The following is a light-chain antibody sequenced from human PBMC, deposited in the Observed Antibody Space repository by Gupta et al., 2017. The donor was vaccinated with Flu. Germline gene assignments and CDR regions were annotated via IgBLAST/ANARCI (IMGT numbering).Light chain of an antibody. CDR2: DVT. V-gene: IGLV2-11*01. CDR1: SNVVGGYDR. J-gene: IGLJ1*01. CDR3: SSHAGRVTWV. Sequence: QSSPTQPRSVFGSRGPSVPISCTGTSNVVGGYDRVSWYTQRPGKSPKLILYDVTARPSGVPDRFSGSKSGNTASLTISGLQADDEADYYCSSHAGRVTWVFGTGTTVTVL.